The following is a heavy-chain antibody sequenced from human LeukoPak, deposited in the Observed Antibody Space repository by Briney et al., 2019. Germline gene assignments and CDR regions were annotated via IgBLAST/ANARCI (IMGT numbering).Heavy chain of an antibody. Sequence: GGSLRLSCAASGFTFSSYWMSWVRQAPGKGLEWVANIKQDGSEKYYVDSVKGRFTISRDNSKNTLYLQMDSLRAEDTAVYYCARPYNSGWYGDFDYWGQGTLVTASS. D-gene: IGHD6-19*01. CDR1: GFTFSSYW. CDR2: IKQDGSEK. J-gene: IGHJ4*02. V-gene: IGHV3-7*01. CDR3: ARPYNSGWYGDFDY.